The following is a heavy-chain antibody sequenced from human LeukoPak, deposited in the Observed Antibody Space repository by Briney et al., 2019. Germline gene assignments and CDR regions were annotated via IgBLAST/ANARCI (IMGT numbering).Heavy chain of an antibody. CDR2: IGSSGGGI. D-gene: IGHD7-27*01. CDR3: AIDPNWGTHS. J-gene: IGHJ4*02. V-gene: IGHV3-23*01. CDR1: GFTFSTYT. Sequence: GGSLRLSCAGSGFTFSTYTMYWVRHPPGKGLEWVPIIGSSGGGIHYADSVKGRFTISSDNSKNALYLQMNSLRVEDTAVYYCAIDPNWGTHSWGQGVLVTVSS.